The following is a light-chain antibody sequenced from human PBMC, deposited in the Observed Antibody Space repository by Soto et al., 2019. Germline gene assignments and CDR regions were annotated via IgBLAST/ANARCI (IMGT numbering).Light chain of an antibody. J-gene: IGKJ4*01. Sequence: DIQMTQSPSSLSASVGDRVTITCQASPDISNYLNWYQQKPGKAPELLIYDASNLQTGVPSRFSGSGSGTDFTFPISSLQPEDIATYYCQQYDNLPPLTFGGGTKVEIK. CDR3: QQYDNLPPLT. CDR2: DAS. V-gene: IGKV1-33*01. CDR1: PDISNY.